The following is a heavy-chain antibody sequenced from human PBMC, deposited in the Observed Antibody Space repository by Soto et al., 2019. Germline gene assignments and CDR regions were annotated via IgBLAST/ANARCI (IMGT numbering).Heavy chain of an antibody. D-gene: IGHD1-26*01. Sequence: QVQLVQSGAEVQKPGSSGKVSCKASGGTFSSYAISWVRQAPGQGLEWMGGIIPIFGTANYAQKFQGRVTITADESTSTAYMELSSLRSEDTAVDYWAKERRFPVGANRDWGQGTLVTVSS. V-gene: IGHV1-69*01. CDR3: AKERRFPVGANRD. J-gene: IGHJ4*01. CDR2: IIPIFGTA. CDR1: GGTFSSYA.